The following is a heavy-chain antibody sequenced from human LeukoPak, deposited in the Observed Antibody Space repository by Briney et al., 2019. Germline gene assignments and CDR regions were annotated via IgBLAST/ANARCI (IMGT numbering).Heavy chain of an antibody. CDR2: ITSSSTYI. CDR3: ARGEYCDYVAY. D-gene: IGHD2-8*02. Sequence: GGSLRLSCAASGFSFSIYSMYWVRQAPGKGLEWVSSITSSSTYIYYADSVKGRFTISRANANNSLYLQMNSLRAEDTAVYYCARGEYCDYVAYWGQGTLVAVSS. J-gene: IGHJ4*02. V-gene: IGHV3-21*01. CDR1: GFSFSIYS.